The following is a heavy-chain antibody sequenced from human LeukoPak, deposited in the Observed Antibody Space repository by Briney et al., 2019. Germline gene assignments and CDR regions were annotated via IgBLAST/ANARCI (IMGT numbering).Heavy chain of an antibody. D-gene: IGHD5-18*01. J-gene: IGHJ4*02. CDR1: GFTFSSYG. Sequence: PGRSLRLSCAASGFTFSSYGMHWVRQAPGKGLEWVAVIWYGGSNKYYADSVKGRFTISRDNSKNTLYLQMNSLRAEDTAVYYCAKESGGYSYGYWLYYFDYWGQGTLVTVSS. CDR2: IWYGGSNK. V-gene: IGHV3-33*06. CDR3: AKESGGYSYGYWLYYFDY.